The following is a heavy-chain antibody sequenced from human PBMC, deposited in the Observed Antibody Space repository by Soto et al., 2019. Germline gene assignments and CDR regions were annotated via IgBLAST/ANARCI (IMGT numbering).Heavy chain of an antibody. CDR2: IIPLFGTA. Sequence: QVQLVQSGAEVKKPGSSVKVSCKASGGTFSSYAISWVRQAPVQGLEWMGGIIPLFGTANYAQTFQGRVTITADESTSTAYLELSSLRSEDTAVYYCARSAGLYDSSGYYYLDYWGQGTLVTVSS. V-gene: IGHV1-69*01. CDR1: GGTFSSYA. D-gene: IGHD3-22*01. J-gene: IGHJ4*02. CDR3: ARSAGLYDSSGYYYLDY.